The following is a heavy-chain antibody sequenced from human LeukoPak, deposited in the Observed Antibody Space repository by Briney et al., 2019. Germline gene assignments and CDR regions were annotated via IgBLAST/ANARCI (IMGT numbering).Heavy chain of an antibody. Sequence: GGSLRLSCAASGFTFNTYGMHWVRQAPGKGLEWVSGISWNSGSIGYADSVKGRFTIPRDNAKNSLYLQMNSLRAEDTALYYCAKDKNSGSYYMDVWGKGTTVTISS. V-gene: IGHV3-9*01. CDR3: AKDKNSGSYYMDV. CDR2: ISWNSGSI. D-gene: IGHD1-26*01. CDR1: GFTFNTYG. J-gene: IGHJ6*03.